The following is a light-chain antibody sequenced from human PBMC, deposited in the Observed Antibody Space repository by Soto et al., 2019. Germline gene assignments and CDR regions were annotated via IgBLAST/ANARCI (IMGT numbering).Light chain of an antibody. CDR2: NAS. CDR3: QRYKTIPS. J-gene: IGKJ2*01. Sequence: DIQMTQSPPTLSASVGDRVTITCRASQIISSWLAWYLQEPGKAPRLLMYNASSLESGVPSRFSGSGSGTEFTLTISSLQPDDFATYYCQRYKTIPSFGQGTKVDIK. V-gene: IGKV1-5*01. CDR1: QIISSW.